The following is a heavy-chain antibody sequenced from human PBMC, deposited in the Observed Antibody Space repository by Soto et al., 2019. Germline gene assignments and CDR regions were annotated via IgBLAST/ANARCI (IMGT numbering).Heavy chain of an antibody. CDR2: FDPEDGET. D-gene: IGHD3-10*01. CDR1: GYTLTELS. Sequence: QVQLVQSGAEVKKPGASVKVSCKVSGYTLTELSMHWVRQAPGKGLEWMGGFDPEDGETIYAQKFQGRVTMTEDTXXDXAXXELSSLRSEDTAVYYCATAAGYYGSGSYYPPDFDYWGQGTLVTVSS. J-gene: IGHJ4*02. V-gene: IGHV1-24*01. CDR3: ATAAGYYGSGSYYPPDFDY.